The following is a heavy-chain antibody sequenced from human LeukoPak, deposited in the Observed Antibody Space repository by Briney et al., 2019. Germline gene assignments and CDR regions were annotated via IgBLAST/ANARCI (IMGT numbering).Heavy chain of an antibody. CDR1: GFMFSRFG. Sequence: GGSVRLSCVGSGFMFSRFGLIWVRQAPGKGLEWVSGIHGNGETTYYGDSVKGRFTISRDNSKSTLYLQMNSLRVEDTAEYFCGRDPNGGYVGAFEFWGQGTKVAVSS. J-gene: IGHJ3*01. V-gene: IGHV3-23*01. D-gene: IGHD4-23*01. CDR2: IHGNGETT. CDR3: GRDPNGGYVGAFEF.